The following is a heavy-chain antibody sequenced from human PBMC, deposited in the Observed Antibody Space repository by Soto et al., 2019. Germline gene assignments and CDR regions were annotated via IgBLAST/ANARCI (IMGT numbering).Heavy chain of an antibody. D-gene: IGHD1-26*01. V-gene: IGHV3-23*01. Sequence: GGSRTPSGAPTGLTFRSRSIGCRGRAAGRGLEWVLAISGSGGSKYYADSVKGRFTTSRDNSKNTLYLQMISLRAEDTAVDYCAKTPIVAATTPYSFDSWGQGTLVTVSS. CDR3: AKTPIVAATTPYSFDS. CDR1: GLTFRSRS. J-gene: IGHJ4*02. CDR2: ISGSGGSK.